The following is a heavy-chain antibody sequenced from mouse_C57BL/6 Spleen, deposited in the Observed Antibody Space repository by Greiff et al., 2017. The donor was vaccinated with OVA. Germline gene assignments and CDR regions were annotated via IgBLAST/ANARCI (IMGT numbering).Heavy chain of an antibody. Sequence: QVQLQQSGAELARPGASVKLSCKASGYTFTSYGISWVKQRTGQGLEWIGEIYPRSGNTYYNEKFKGKATLTADKSSSTAYMELRSLTSEDSAVYFCARCGHYYGSSYEGYAMDYWGQGTSVTVSS. CDR3: ARCGHYYGSSYEGYAMDY. V-gene: IGHV1-81*01. J-gene: IGHJ4*01. CDR2: IYPRSGNT. CDR1: GYTFTSYG. D-gene: IGHD1-1*01.